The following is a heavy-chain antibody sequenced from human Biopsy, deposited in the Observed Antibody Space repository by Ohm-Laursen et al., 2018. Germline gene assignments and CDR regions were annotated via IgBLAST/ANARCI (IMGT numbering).Heavy chain of an antibody. Sequence: SDTLSLTCTVSGGSMSSYYWTWIRQPPGKGLEWIGYIYNSGSTNYNPPLKSRVTISVAVDTSKSQFSLRLSSVTAADTAMYYCARATNSTGWPYYYFYGMDVWGQGTTVTVSS. V-gene: IGHV4-59*07. D-gene: IGHD2/OR15-2a*01. CDR2: IYNSGST. J-gene: IGHJ6*02. CDR1: GGSMSSYY. CDR3: ARATNSTGWPYYYFYGMDV.